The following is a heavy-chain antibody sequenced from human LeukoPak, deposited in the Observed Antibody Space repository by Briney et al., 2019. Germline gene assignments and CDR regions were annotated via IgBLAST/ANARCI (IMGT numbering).Heavy chain of an antibody. D-gene: IGHD5-18*01. CDR1: GFTFSDYA. CDR3: ARASTGMVRGYYYMDV. Sequence: GGSLRLSCAASGFTFSDYALHWVRQAPGKGLEWVAVISYDGSNEYYADSVEGRFTISRDNSKNTLYLQMNSLRAEDTAVYYCARASTGMVRGYYYMDVWGKGTTVTVSS. CDR2: ISYDGSNE. V-gene: IGHV3-30*01. J-gene: IGHJ6*03.